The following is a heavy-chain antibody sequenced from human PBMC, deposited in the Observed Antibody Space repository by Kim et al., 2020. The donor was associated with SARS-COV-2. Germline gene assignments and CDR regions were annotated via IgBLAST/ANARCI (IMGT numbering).Heavy chain of an antibody. CDR1: GGSFSGYY. CDR2: INHSGST. D-gene: IGHD6-19*01. V-gene: IGHV4-34*01. Sequence: SETLSLTCAVYGGSFSGYYWSWIRQPPGKGLEWIGEINHSGSTNYNPSLKSRVTISVDTSKNQFSLKLSSVTAADTAVYYCASGVDSSGQRSVRVGMDVWGQGTTVTVSS. J-gene: IGHJ6*02. CDR3: ASGVDSSGQRSVRVGMDV.